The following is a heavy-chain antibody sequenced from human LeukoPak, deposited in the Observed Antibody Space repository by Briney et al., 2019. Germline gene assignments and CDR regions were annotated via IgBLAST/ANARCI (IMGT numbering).Heavy chain of an antibody. V-gene: IGHV4-39*07. CDR2: IYYSGTT. CDR1: GGSISSSGYY. D-gene: IGHD2-15*01. CDR3: ARNFPGVGCSGGSCYDY. J-gene: IGHJ4*02. Sequence: SETLSLTCTVSGGSISSSGYYWGWIRQPPGKGLEWIGIIYYSGTTYNPSLKSRVTISIDTSKNQFSLKLTSVTAADTAVYFCARNFPGVGCSGGSCYDYWGQGTLVTVSS.